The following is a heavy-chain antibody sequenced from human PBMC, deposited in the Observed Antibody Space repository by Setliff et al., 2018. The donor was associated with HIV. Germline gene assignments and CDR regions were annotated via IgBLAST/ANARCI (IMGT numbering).Heavy chain of an antibody. D-gene: IGHD5-12*01. CDR3: AKDIRHSGYDHFDY. J-gene: IGHJ4*02. Sequence: GGSLSLSCAASGLTFSSYWMGWVRQAPGKGLEWVALISYDGSNKYYADSVKGRFTISRDNAKNSLYLQMNSLRAEDTALYYCAKDIRHSGYDHFDYWGQGTLVTVSS. V-gene: IGHV3-30*16. CDR1: GLTFSSYW. CDR2: ISYDGSNK.